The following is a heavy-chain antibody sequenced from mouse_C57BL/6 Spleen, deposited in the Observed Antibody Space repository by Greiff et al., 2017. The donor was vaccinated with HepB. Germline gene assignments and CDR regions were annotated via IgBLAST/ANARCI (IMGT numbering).Heavy chain of an antibody. CDR3: ARTGDYYYFDY. Sequence: QVQLQQSGPGLVQPSQSLSITCTVSGFSLTSYGVHWVRQSPGKGLEWLGVIWSGGSTDYNAAFISRLSISKDNSKSQVFFKMNSLQADDTAIYYCARTGDYYYFDYWGQGTTLTVSS. CDR2: IWSGGST. D-gene: IGHD2-4*01. CDR1: GFSLTSYG. J-gene: IGHJ2*01. V-gene: IGHV2-2*01.